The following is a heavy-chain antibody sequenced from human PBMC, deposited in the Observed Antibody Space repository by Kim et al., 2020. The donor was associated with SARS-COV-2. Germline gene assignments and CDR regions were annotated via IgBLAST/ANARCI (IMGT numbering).Heavy chain of an antibody. CDR2: IYHSGST. CDR3: VQHTWVIAAAGADWYFDL. CDR1: GGSISSSNW. V-gene: IGHV4-4*02. Sequence: SETLSLTCAVSGGSISSSNWWSWVRQPPGKGLEWIGEIYHSGSTNYNPSLKSRVTISVDKSKNQFSLKLSSVTAADTAVYYCVQHTWVIAAAGADWYFDLWGRGTLVTVSS. J-gene: IGHJ2*01. D-gene: IGHD6-13*01.